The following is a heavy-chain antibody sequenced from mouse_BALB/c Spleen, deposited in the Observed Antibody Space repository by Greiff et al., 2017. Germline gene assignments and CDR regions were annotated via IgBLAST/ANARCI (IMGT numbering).Heavy chain of an antibody. D-gene: IGHD4-1*01. Sequence: DVMLVESGGGLVKPGGSLKLSCAASGFTFSSYTMSWVRQTPEKRLEWVATISSGGSYTYYPDSVKGRFTISRDNAKNTLYLQMSSLKSEDTAMYYCTRDETGTFAYWGQGTLVTVSA. CDR3: TRDETGTFAY. J-gene: IGHJ3*01. CDR1: GFTFSSYT. V-gene: IGHV5-6-4*01. CDR2: ISSGGSYT.